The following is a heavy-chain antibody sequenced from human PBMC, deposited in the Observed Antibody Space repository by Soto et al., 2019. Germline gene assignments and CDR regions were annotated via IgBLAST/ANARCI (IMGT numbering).Heavy chain of an antibody. D-gene: IGHD3-9*01. Sequence: GESLKISCKGSGYSFTSYWIGWVRQMPGKGLEWMGIIYPGDSDTRYSPSFQGQVTISADKSISTAYLQWSSLKASDTAMYYCARQPQSYDILTGYIYYYYGMDVWGQGTTVTVSS. J-gene: IGHJ6*02. CDR2: IYPGDSDT. CDR3: ARQPQSYDILTGYIYYYYGMDV. CDR1: GYSFTSYW. V-gene: IGHV5-51*01.